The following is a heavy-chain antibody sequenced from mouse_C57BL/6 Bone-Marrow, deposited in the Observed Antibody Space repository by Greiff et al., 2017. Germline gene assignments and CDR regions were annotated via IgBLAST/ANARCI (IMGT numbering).Heavy chain of an antibody. J-gene: IGHJ1*03. CDR3: ERSDYGSSYVDWYFDV. Sequence: QVQLQQPGAELVKPGASVKLSCKASGYTFTSYWMHWVKQRPGQGLEWIGMIHPNSGSTNYNEKFKSKATLTVDKSSSTAYMQLSSLTSEDSAVYYCERSDYGSSYVDWYFDVWGTGTTVTVSS. D-gene: IGHD1-1*01. CDR2: IHPNSGST. V-gene: IGHV1-64*01. CDR1: GYTFTSYW.